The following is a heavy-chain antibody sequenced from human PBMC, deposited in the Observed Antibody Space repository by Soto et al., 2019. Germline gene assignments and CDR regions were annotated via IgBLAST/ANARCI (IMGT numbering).Heavy chain of an antibody. CDR3: ARGGLTPMVIAY. CDR1: GGSFSGFY. D-gene: IGHD5-18*01. CDR2: INHSGIT. Sequence: QVQLQQWGAGLLKPSETLSLTCAVYGGSFSGFYWSWIRQPPGMGLEWIGEINHSGITNYNPSLKSRVIISVDTSKNPFSLKLTSVTAADTAVYYCARGGLTPMVIAYWGQGTLVTVSS. J-gene: IGHJ4*02. V-gene: IGHV4-34*01.